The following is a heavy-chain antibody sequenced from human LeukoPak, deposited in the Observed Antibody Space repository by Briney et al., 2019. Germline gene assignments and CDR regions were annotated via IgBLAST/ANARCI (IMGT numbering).Heavy chain of an antibody. CDR2: IYSGGGT. J-gene: IGHJ1*01. CDR1: GFTVSSNY. Sequence: GVSLRLSCAASGFTVSSNYMSWVRQAPGKGLEWVSVIYSGGGTYYAASVKGRFTVSRDNSKNTVHLQMNSLRAEDTAVYYCARGYCGGDCYSGRLSFHHWGQGTLVTVSS. CDR3: ARGYCGGDCYSGRLSFHH. V-gene: IGHV3-53*01. D-gene: IGHD2-21*02.